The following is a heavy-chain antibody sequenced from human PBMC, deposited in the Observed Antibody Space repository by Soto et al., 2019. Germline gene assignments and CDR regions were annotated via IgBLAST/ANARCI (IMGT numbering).Heavy chain of an antibody. CDR3: ARDLTGTELRYFDWSYDY. D-gene: IGHD3-9*01. J-gene: IGHJ4*02. Sequence: ASVKVSCKASGYTFTSYYMHWVRQAPGQGLEWMGIINPSGGSTSYAQKFQGRVTMTRDTSTSTVYMELSSLRSEDTAVYYCARDLTGTELRYFDWSYDYWGQGTLVTVSS. CDR2: INPSGGST. CDR1: GYTFTSYY. V-gene: IGHV1-46*01.